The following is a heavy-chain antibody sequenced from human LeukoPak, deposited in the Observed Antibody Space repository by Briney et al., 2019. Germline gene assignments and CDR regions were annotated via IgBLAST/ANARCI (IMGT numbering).Heavy chain of an antibody. V-gene: IGHV3-48*03. CDR2: TSSSGSTI. CDR3: ARVHYNTAMVDIDY. Sequence: GGSLRLSCAASGFTFSSYEMHWVRQAPGKGLEWISYTSSSGSTIYYADSVKGRFTISRDNGKNSLYLQMNSLRAEDTAVYYCARVHYNTAMVDIDYWGQGTLVTVSS. J-gene: IGHJ4*02. D-gene: IGHD5-18*01. CDR1: GFTFSSYE.